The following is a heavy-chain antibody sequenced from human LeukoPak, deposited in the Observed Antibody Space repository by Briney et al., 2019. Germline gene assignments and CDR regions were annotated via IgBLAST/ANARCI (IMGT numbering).Heavy chain of an antibody. CDR2: INPNSGGT. V-gene: IGHV1-2*02. Sequence: ASVKVSCKASGFTFTGYYIHWVRQAPGQGLEWMGWINPNSGGTNYAQKFQGRVTMTRDTSISTAYMELSRLRSDDTAVYYYARGDGDLNTVVAYWGQGTLVTVSS. J-gene: IGHJ4*02. D-gene: IGHD5-24*01. CDR3: ARGDGDLNTVVAY. CDR1: GFTFTGYY.